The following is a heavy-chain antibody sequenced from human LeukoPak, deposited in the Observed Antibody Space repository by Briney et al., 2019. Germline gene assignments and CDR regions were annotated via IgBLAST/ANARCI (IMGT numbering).Heavy chain of an antibody. CDR2: INSDGSST. J-gene: IGHJ3*02. CDR1: GFTFSSYW. V-gene: IGHV3-74*01. Sequence: GGSLTLSCAASGFTFSSYWMHWVRQAPGKGLVWVSRINSDGSSTSYADSVKGRFTISRDNAKNTLYLQMNSLRAEDTAVYYCARAIMITFGGKGTSGAFDIWGQGTMVTVSS. D-gene: IGHD3-16*01. CDR3: ARAIMITFGGKGTSGAFDI.